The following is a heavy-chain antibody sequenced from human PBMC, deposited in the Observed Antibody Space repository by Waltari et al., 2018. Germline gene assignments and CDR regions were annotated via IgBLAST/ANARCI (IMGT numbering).Heavy chain of an antibody. V-gene: IGHV3-7*01. CDR1: GFTFSSYW. D-gene: IGHD3-16*02. Sequence: EVQLVESGGGLVQPGGSLRLSCAASGFTFSSYWMSWVRQAPGKGLEWVANIKQDGSEKYYVDSVKGRFTISRDNAKNSLYLQMNSLRAEDTAVHYCARDRHYDYIWGSYPVDAFDIWGQGTMVTVSS. J-gene: IGHJ3*02. CDR3: ARDRHYDYIWGSYPVDAFDI. CDR2: IKQDGSEK.